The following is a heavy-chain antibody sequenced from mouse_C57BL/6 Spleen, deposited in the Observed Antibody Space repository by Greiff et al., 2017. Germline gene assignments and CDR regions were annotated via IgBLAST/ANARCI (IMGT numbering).Heavy chain of an antibody. Sequence: VQLQQSGPELVKPGASVKISCKASGYAFSSSWMNWVKQRPGKGLEWIGRIYPGDGDTNYNGKFKGKATLTADKSSSTAYMQLSSLTSEDSAVYFWARSGSPYGSGYEDYWGQGTTLTVSS. J-gene: IGHJ2*01. CDR3: ARSGSPYGSGYEDY. CDR1: GYAFSSSW. V-gene: IGHV1-82*01. CDR2: IYPGDGDT. D-gene: IGHD1-1*01.